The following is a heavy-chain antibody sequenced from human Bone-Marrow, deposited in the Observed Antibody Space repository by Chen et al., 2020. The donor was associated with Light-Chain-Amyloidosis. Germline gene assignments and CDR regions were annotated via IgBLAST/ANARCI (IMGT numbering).Heavy chain of an antibody. V-gene: IGHV3-23*04. D-gene: IGHD3-10*01. CDR2: VSGSTVST. CDR1: GFNFSSFG. CDR3: TRKGGYFDF. J-gene: IGHJ4*02. Sequence: EVQLVESGGGLVQPGGSLRLSCATSGFNFSSFGMSWVRQAPGKGLEWVSTVSGSTVSTYYAGAVKGRFIISRDNSKSTFYLQMNSLRARDTAVYFCTRKGGYFDFWGQGSLVTVSS.